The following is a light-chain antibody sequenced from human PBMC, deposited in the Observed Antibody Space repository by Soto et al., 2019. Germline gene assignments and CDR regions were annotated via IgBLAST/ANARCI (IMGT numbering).Light chain of an antibody. Sequence: DIQMTQSPPTLSASVGDRVTITCRASRSINVYLAWYQQKPGIAPKLLIYRASILEGGVPSRFSGSGSGTKFTLTISSLHPDDFATYYCQQYTIYPLTFGGGTRVEIK. CDR2: RAS. J-gene: IGKJ4*01. CDR3: QQYTIYPLT. V-gene: IGKV1-5*03. CDR1: RSINVY.